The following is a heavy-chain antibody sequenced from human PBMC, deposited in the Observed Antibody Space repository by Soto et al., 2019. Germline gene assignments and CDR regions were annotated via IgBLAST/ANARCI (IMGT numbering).Heavy chain of an antibody. J-gene: IGHJ4*02. D-gene: IGHD2-8*02. CDR1: GFTFSSYA. CDR2: ISGSGGST. Sequence: GGSLRLSCAGSGFTFSSYAMSWVRQAPGKGLEWVSAISGSGGSTYSADSVTGRFTISRDNSRNSLYLQMNSLRAEDTALYYCAKGSTGSRPYYFDYWGQGTLVTVSS. CDR3: AKGSTGSRPYYFDY. V-gene: IGHV3-23*01.